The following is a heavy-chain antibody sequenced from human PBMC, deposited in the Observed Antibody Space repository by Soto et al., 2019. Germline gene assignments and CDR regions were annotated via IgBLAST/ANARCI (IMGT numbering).Heavy chain of an antibody. D-gene: IGHD7-27*01. CDR3: ARTLRTGDFDF. V-gene: IGHV4-30-2*01. CDR1: GGSISSGGYS. J-gene: IGHJ4*02. CDR2: IYHSGST. Sequence: QLQRQESGSGLVKPSQTLSLTCAVSGGSISSGGYSWSWIRQPPGKGLEWIGYIYHSGSTYYNPSLKSRVTSSVDRSKNQFSLNLSSVTAADTAVYYCARTLRTGDFDFWGQGTLVTVSS.